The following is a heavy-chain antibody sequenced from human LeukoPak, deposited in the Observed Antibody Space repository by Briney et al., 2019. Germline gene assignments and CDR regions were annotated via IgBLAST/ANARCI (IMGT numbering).Heavy chain of an antibody. D-gene: IGHD3-10*01. J-gene: IGHJ4*02. Sequence: SETLSLTCGISGDSIRRNYWSWIRHPPGKGLELIGYIHYSGNTNYNPSLKSRVSISVDTSKNQFSLKLTSVTAADTAVYYCAAYRSGTHYNSYYFDDWGQGTLVIVSS. CDR1: GDSIRRNY. CDR3: AAYRSGTHYNSYYFDD. V-gene: IGHV4-59*08. CDR2: IHYSGNT.